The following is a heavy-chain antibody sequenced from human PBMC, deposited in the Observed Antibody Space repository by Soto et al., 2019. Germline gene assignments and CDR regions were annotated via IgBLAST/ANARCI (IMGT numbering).Heavy chain of an antibody. V-gene: IGHV3-30*18. CDR3: AKSGILTGYYNYYYMDV. D-gene: IGHD3-9*01. CDR2: ISYDGSNK. J-gene: IGHJ6*03. Sequence: GGSLRLSCAASGFTFSSYGMHWVRQAPGKGLEWVAVISYDGSNKYYANSVKGRFTISRDNSKNTLYLQRNSLRAEDTAVYYCAKSGILTGYYNYYYMDVWGKGTTVTVSS. CDR1: GFTFSSYG.